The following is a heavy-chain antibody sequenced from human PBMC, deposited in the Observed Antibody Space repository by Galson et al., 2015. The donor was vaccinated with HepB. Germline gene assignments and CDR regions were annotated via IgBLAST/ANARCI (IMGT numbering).Heavy chain of an antibody. CDR2: IISSSSTI. Sequence: SLRLSCAASGFTFSSYSMNWVRQAPGKGLEWVSYIISSSSTIHYADSVKGRFTISRDNAKNSLYLQMNSLRDEDTAVYYCARNKIGAAFFDYWGQGTLVTVSS. J-gene: IGHJ4*02. D-gene: IGHD2-15*01. CDR1: GFTFSSYS. CDR3: ARNKIGAAFFDY. V-gene: IGHV3-48*02.